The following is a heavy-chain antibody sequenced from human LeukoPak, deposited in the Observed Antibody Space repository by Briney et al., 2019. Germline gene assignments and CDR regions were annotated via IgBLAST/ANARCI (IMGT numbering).Heavy chain of an antibody. CDR1: GFTFSSYG. Sequence: GGSLRLSCAASGFTFSSYGMHWVRQAPGKGLEWVAVIWYDGSNKYYADSVKGRFTISRDNSKNTLYLQMNSLRAEDTAVYYCAVVITIFGVVTDYWGQGTLVTVSS. CDR2: IWYDGSNK. V-gene: IGHV3-33*01. D-gene: IGHD3-3*01. J-gene: IGHJ4*02. CDR3: AVVITIFGVVTDY.